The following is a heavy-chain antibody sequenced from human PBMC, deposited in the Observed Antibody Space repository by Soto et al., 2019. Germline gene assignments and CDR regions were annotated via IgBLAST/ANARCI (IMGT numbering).Heavy chain of an antibody. V-gene: IGHV1-69*01. D-gene: IGHD3-9*01. Sequence: QVQLVQSGAEVKKPGSSVKVSCKASGGTFSSYAISWVRQAPGQGLEWMGGIIPIFGTANYAQKFQGRVTITADESTSTAYMGLSSLRSEDTAVYYCARVRDILTGYTPYPRWYFDYWGQGTLVTVSS. CDR2: IIPIFGTA. J-gene: IGHJ4*02. CDR1: GGTFSSYA. CDR3: ARVRDILTGYTPYPRWYFDY.